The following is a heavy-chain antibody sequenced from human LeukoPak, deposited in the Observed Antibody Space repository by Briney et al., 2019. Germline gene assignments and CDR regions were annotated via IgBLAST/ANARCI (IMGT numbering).Heavy chain of an antibody. CDR1: GFTFSSYA. J-gene: IGHJ6*03. CDR2: ISYDGSNK. D-gene: IGHD6-13*01. Sequence: GGSLRLSCAASGFTFSSYAMHWVRQAPGKGLEWVAVISYDGSNKYYADSVKGRFTISRDNSKNTLYLQMNSLRAEDTAVYYCAKDLSSSWYAENYMDVWGKGTTVTVSS. CDR3: AKDLSSSWYAENYMDV. V-gene: IGHV3-30*04.